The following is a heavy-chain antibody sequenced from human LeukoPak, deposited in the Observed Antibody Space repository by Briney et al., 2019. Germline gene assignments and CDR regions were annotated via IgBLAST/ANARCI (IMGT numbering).Heavy chain of an antibody. V-gene: IGHV1-69*04. CDR3: ARVLAKSGLRPIPDYFDY. J-gene: IGHJ4*02. CDR1: GGTFSSYA. CDR2: IIPILGIA. Sequence: SVKVSCKASGGTFSSYAISWVRQAPGQGLEWMGRIIPILGIANYAQKFQGRVTITADKSTSTAYMELSSLRSEDTAVYYCARVLAKSGLRPIPDYFDYWGQGTLVTVSS. D-gene: IGHD3-3*01.